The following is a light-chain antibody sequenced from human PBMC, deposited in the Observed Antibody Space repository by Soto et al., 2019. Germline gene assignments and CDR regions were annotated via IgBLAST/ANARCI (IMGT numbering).Light chain of an antibody. J-gene: IGKJ1*01. CDR1: QSVSSN. Sequence: EIVMTQSPATLSVSPGERATLSCRASQSVSSNLAWYQQKPGQAPRLLVYGASTRAPGITPRFSGSGSGTEYTLTISSLQSEDFAVYYCQQYNNWPPWTFGQGTKVEIK. CDR3: QQYNNWPPWT. CDR2: GAS. V-gene: IGKV3-15*01.